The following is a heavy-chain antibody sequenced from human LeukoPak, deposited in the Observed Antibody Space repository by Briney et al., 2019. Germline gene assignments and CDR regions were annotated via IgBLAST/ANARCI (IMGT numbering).Heavy chain of an antibody. CDR1: GGTFSSYA. J-gene: IGHJ5*02. CDR2: IIPIFGTA. Sequence: SVKVSCRASGGTFSSYAISWVRQAPGQGLEWMGGIIPIFGTANYAQKFQGRVTITTDESTSTAYMELSSLRSEDTAVYYCAKGKDIVVVPAAMPTWFDPWGQGTLVTVSS. V-gene: IGHV1-69*05. CDR3: AKGKDIVVVPAAMPTWFDP. D-gene: IGHD2-2*01.